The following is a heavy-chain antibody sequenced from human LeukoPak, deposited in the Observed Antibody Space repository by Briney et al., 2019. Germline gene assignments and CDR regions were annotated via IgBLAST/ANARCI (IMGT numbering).Heavy chain of an antibody. CDR3: ARDNSVGDNAWWFDP. J-gene: IGHJ5*02. D-gene: IGHD1-26*01. V-gene: IGHV1-8*01. Sequence: ASVKVSCKTSGYTFASYDINWVRQINGQGLEWMGWMNPNSGNTGSARRFQGRVTMTRDMSTSTDYMELSSLRSEDTAIYYCARDNSVGDNAWWFDPWGQGTLVTVSS. CDR1: GYTFASYD. CDR2: MNPNSGNT.